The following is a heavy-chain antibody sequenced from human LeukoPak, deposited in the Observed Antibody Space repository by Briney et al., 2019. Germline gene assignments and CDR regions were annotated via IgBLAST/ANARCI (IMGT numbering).Heavy chain of an antibody. Sequence: SETLSLNCSVSGGSISSYWWSWIRQPAGKGLEFIGRIYTTGRTNYNPSLKSRVSMSVDTSKNKFSLELRSVTAADTAVYFCARAGYTISSYRFDYWGQGALVTVSS. CDR2: IYTTGRT. D-gene: IGHD3-16*02. CDR1: GGSISSYW. CDR3: ARAGYTISSYRFDY. V-gene: IGHV4-4*07. J-gene: IGHJ4*02.